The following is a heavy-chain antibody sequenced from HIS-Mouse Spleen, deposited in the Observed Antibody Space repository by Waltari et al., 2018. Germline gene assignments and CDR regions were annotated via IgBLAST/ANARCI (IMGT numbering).Heavy chain of an antibody. D-gene: IGHD6-19*01. CDR1: GFSLSTSGMC. CDR3: ARIAEGYTSGWYALDY. J-gene: IGHJ4*02. Sequence: QVTLRESGPALVKPTQTLTLTCTFSGFSLSTSGMCGSWIRQPPGKALESLARIDWDYDKYYSTSLKTRLTISRDTSNNQVVLTMTNMDPLDTATYYCARIAEGYTSGWYALDYWGQGTLVTVSS. CDR2: IDWDYDK. V-gene: IGHV2-70*15.